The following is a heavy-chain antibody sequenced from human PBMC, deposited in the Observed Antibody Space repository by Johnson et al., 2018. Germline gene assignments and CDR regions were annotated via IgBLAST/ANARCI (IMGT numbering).Heavy chain of an antibody. J-gene: IGHJ3*02. Sequence: VQLQESGGDLVQPGGSLRLSCGASGFTFRDYAMSWVRQAPGKGLEWVSGTNGTGRETWYADSVKGRFTISRDNSKNTLHLQMNSLRAEDTAVYYCGKDYLAAEAAFDIWGQGTMVTVSS. D-gene: IGHD6-13*01. V-gene: IGHV3-23*01. CDR3: GKDYLAAEAAFDI. CDR2: TNGTGRET. CDR1: GFTFRDYA.